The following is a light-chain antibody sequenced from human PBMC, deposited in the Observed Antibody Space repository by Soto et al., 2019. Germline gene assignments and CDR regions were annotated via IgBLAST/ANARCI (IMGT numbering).Light chain of an antibody. J-gene: IGKJ1*01. CDR2: DAS. CDR1: QSISSW. V-gene: IGKV1-5*01. CDR3: QQYSSYGT. Sequence: DIQMTQSPSTLSASVGDRVTITCRASQSISSWLAWYQQKPGKAPKLLIFDASNLLSGVPSRLCGSESGTKCTLASTCLQPDDFATYYSQQYSSYGTFGQGTKVEIK.